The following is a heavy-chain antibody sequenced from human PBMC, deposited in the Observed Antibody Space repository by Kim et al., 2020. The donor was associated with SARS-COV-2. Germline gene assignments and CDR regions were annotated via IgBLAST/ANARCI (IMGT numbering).Heavy chain of an antibody. CDR3: SRTMRLS. V-gene: IGHV3-66*01. J-gene: IGHJ4*02. CDR1: GFTVSSNY. Sequence: GGSLRLSCAASGFTVSSNYMSWVPQAPGKGLEWVSVIYSGGSTYYADSVKGSFTISRDNSKNTLYLQMNSLRAEDTAVYYCSRTMRLSGGQGTLVTVSS. CDR2: IYSGGST. D-gene: IGHD3-22*01.